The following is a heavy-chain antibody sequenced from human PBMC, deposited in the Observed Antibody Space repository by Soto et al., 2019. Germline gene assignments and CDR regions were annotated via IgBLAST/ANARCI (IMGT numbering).Heavy chain of an antibody. CDR2: ISGSGGST. D-gene: IGHD2-15*01. CDR1: GFTFSSYA. V-gene: IGHV3-23*01. CDR3: AKEDIVVVVARGGMDV. J-gene: IGHJ6*02. Sequence: GGSLRLSCAASGFTFSSYAMSWVRQAPGKGLEWVSAISGSGGSTYYANSMKGRFTISRDNSKNTLYLQMNGLRAEDTAVYYCAKEDIVVVVARGGMDVWGQGTTVTVSS.